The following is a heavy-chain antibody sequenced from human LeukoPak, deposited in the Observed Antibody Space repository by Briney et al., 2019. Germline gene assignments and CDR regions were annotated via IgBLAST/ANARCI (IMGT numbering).Heavy chain of an antibody. CDR2: IYPGDSDA. V-gene: IGHV5-51*01. CDR1: GYSFTSYW. CDR3: ARRKYCSSTSCPFDY. D-gene: IGHD2-2*01. J-gene: IGHJ4*02. Sequence: GESLKISCKGSGYSFTSYWIGWVRQMPGTGLEWMEIIYPGDSDARYSPSFQGQVTISADKSISTAYLQWNSLKASDTAMYYCARRKYCSSTSCPFDYWGQGTLVTVSS.